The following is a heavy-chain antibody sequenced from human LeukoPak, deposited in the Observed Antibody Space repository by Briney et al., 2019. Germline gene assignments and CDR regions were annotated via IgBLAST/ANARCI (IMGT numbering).Heavy chain of an antibody. J-gene: IGHJ3*02. CDR2: MNSNSGNT. CDR3: ARDASDILTDDAFDI. CDR1: GYTFINHD. Sequence: ASVKVSCKGYGYTFINHDIDWVRQAAGQGLEWMGWMNSNSGNTGYAQKFQGRVTFTRDTSISTAYMELHSLTSDDTAVYYCARDASDILTDDAFDIWGQGTMVTVSS. V-gene: IGHV1-8*03. D-gene: IGHD3-9*01.